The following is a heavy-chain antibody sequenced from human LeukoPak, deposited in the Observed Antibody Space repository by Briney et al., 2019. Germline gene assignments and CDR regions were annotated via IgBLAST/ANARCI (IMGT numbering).Heavy chain of an antibody. D-gene: IGHD5-18*01. CDR3: ASVEYSYGSLYFDY. CDR1: GGSISSSSYY. J-gene: IGHJ4*02. Sequence: PSETLSLTCTVSGGSISSSSYYWGWIRQPPGKGLEWIGSIYYSGSTYYNPSLKSRVTISVDTSKNQFSLKLSSVTAADTAVYYCASVEYSYGSLYFDYWGQGTLVTVSS. V-gene: IGHV4-39*01. CDR2: IYYSGST.